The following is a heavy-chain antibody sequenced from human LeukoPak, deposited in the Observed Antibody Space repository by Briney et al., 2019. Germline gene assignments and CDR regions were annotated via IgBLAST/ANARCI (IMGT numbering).Heavy chain of an antibody. J-gene: IGHJ4*02. CDR1: GFTFTDYY. Sequence: GASAKVSCKASGFTFTDYYMHWVRQAPGQGLEWVGWINPNSGATAYAQKFQGRVTVTRDTPINTAYMDLSMLTSDDTAMYYCAREASGWYAYWGQGTLVTVSS. V-gene: IGHV1-2*02. CDR3: AREASGWYAY. D-gene: IGHD6-19*01. CDR2: INPNSGAT.